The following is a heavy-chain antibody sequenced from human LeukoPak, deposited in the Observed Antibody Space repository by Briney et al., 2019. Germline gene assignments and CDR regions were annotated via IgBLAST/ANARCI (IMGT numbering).Heavy chain of an antibody. CDR2: ISYDRSNK. D-gene: IGHD6-13*01. Sequence: GRSLRLSCAASGFTFSSYGMHWVRQAPGKGLEWVADISYDRSNKYYADSVKGRFSISRDNLKNKMYLQMNSLRAEDTAMYYCARDTLRARAAAVHWGLGTLVTVSS. CDR3: ARDTLRARAAAVH. J-gene: IGHJ4*02. V-gene: IGHV3-30*03. CDR1: GFTFSSYG.